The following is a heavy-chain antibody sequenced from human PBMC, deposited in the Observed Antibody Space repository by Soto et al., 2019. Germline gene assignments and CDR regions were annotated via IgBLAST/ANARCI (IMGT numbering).Heavy chain of an antibody. Sequence: EVQLEESGGGLVQPGGSLRLSCVVSGFTVSRNYSGGSTYYADSVKGRFTISRHNSKNTLYLQMNSLRAEDTAVYYCARGGNPNYYWGQGTLVTVSS. CDR1: GFTVSRNY. J-gene: IGHJ4*02. CDR3: ARGGNPNYY. V-gene: IGHV3-53*04. CDR2: SGGST. D-gene: IGHD4-4*01.